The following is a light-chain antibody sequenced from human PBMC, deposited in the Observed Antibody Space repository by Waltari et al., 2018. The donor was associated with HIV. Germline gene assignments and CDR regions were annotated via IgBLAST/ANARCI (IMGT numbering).Light chain of an antibody. V-gene: IGLV3-25*03. CDR2: KDT. CDR1: ALPKQY. Sequence: SYELTQPPSVSVSPGQTARITCSGDALPKQYVYWYQQKPGQPPVLVIYKDTERPSGIPERFSGSSSGTTVTLTISGVQAEDEADYYCHSADGSATYVFGTGTKVTVL. J-gene: IGLJ1*01. CDR3: HSADGSATYV.